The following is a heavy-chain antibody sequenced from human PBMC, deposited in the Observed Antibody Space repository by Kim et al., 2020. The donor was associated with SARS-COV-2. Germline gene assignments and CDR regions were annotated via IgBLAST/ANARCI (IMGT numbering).Heavy chain of an antibody. D-gene: IGHD3-9*01. CDR1: GFTFSSYA. CDR2: ISGSGGST. CDR3: AKDPVSYYDILIGYSPFYWYFVL. J-gene: IGHJ2*01. V-gene: IGHV3-23*01. Sequence: GGSLRLSCAASGFTFSSYAMSWVRQAPGKGLEWVSAISGSGGSTYYADSVKGRFTISRDNSKNTLYLQMNSLRAEDTAVYYCAKDPVSYYDILIGYSPFYWYFVLWGRGTLVTVSS.